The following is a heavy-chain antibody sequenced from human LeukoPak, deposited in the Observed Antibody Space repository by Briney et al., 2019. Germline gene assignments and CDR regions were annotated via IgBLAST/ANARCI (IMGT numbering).Heavy chain of an antibody. V-gene: IGHV1-8*03. CDR1: GYTFTSYD. D-gene: IGHD3-9*01. Sequence: ASVKVSCKTSGYTFTSYDINWVRQGTGQGLEWMGWMNPNSGNTGYAQKFQGRVTITRNTSISTAYMDLSSLRSEDTAVYFCARGIRIYDILTELGYYYYMDVWGKGTTVTVSS. CDR3: ARGIRIYDILTELGYYYYMDV. CDR2: MNPNSGNT. J-gene: IGHJ6*03.